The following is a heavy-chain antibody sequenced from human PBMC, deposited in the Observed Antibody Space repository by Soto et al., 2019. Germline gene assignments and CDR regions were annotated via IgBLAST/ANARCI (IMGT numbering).Heavy chain of an antibody. CDR1: GFSLSTSGVG. Sequence: QITLKESGPTLVKPTQTLTLTCTFSGFSLSTSGVGVGWIRQPPGKALEWLALIYWDDEKRYSPSLKRRLTITQDSSKNQVVLTMTNMDPVDTATYYCAHTKELAGDVWGQGTTVTVSS. J-gene: IGHJ6*02. V-gene: IGHV2-5*02. D-gene: IGHD1-7*01. CDR2: IYWDDEK. CDR3: AHTKELAGDV.